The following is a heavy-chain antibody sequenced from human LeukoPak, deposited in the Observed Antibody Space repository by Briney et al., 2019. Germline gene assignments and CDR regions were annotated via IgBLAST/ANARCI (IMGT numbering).Heavy chain of an antibody. V-gene: IGHV5-51*01. CDR2: IYPGDSDT. Sequence: GESLKISCKGSGYSFTSYWIGWVRQMPGKGLEWMGIIYPGDSDTRYSPSFQGQVTISVDKSINTAYLQWTSLKASDSAIYYCARGVTRYNWFDPWGQGTLVTVSS. J-gene: IGHJ5*02. CDR1: GYSFTSYW. CDR3: ARGVTRYNWFDP. D-gene: IGHD3-16*02.